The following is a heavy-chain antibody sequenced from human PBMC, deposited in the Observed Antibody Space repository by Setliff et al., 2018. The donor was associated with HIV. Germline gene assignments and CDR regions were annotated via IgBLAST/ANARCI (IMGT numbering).Heavy chain of an antibody. CDR3: VRHGGVRIQRRTGIDY. Sequence: SETLSLTCAVYGGSFSGYYWSWIRQPPGKGLEWIGEINHSGSTNYNPSLKSRVTISVDTSKNQFSLKLTSVTAADTAVYYCVRHGGVRIQRRTGIDYWGQGTLVTVS. V-gene: IGHV4-34*01. CDR2: INHSGST. D-gene: IGHD5-18*01. J-gene: IGHJ4*02. CDR1: GGSFSGYY.